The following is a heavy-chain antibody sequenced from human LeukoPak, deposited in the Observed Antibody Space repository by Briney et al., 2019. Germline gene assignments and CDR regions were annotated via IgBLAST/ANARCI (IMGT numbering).Heavy chain of an antibody. V-gene: IGHV1-46*01. D-gene: IGHD6-6*01. CDR1: GYTFTSYY. CDR3: ARDPSIAARLYYYYMDV. J-gene: IGHJ6*03. Sequence: ASVKVSCKASGYTFTSYYMHWVRQAPGQGLEWMGIINPSGGSTSYAQKFQGRVTMTRDMSTSTVYMELSSLRSEDTAVYYCARDPSIAARLYYYYMDVWGKGTTVTVSS. CDR2: INPSGGST.